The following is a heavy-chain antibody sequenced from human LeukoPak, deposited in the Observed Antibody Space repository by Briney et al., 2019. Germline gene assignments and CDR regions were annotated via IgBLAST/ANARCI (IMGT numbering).Heavy chain of an antibody. D-gene: IGHD4-17*01. CDR3: ARGVGYGDLHPFYFDY. V-gene: IGHV1-69*06. CDR1: GGTFSSYT. CDR2: IIPIFGTA. Sequence: ASVKVSCKASGGTFSSYTISWVRQASGQGLEWMGGIIPIFGTANYAQKFQGRVTITADKSTSTAYMELSSLRSEDTAVYYCARGVGYGDLHPFYFDYWGQGTLVTVSS. J-gene: IGHJ4*02.